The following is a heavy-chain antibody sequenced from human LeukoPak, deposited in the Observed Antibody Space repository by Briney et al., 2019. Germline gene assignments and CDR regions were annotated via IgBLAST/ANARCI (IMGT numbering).Heavy chain of an antibody. D-gene: IGHD1-7*01. V-gene: IGHV3-33*01. J-gene: IGHJ6*02. CDR1: GFTFSSYG. CDR3: ARDPTLRNWNWVPYYGMDV. Sequence: GGSLRLSCAASGFTFSSYGMPWVRQAPGKGLEWVAVIWYDGSNKYYADSVKGRFTISRDNSKNTLYLQMNSLRAEDTAVYYCARDPTLRNWNWVPYYGMDVWGQGTTVTVSS. CDR2: IWYDGSNK.